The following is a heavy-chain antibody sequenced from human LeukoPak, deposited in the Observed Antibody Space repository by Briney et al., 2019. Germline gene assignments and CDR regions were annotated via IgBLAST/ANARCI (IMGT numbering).Heavy chain of an antibody. J-gene: IGHJ6*03. D-gene: IGHD3-10*01. V-gene: IGHV3-66*04. CDR2: IYSGGST. Sequence: GGSLRLSCAASGFTVSSNYMSWVGQAPGKGLEWVSVIYSGGSTYYAGSVKGRFTISRDNSKNTLYLQMNSLRAEDTAVYYCARQLYVSGSYYAPMDVWGKGTTVTISS. CDR3: ARQLYVSGSYYAPMDV. CDR1: GFTVSSNY.